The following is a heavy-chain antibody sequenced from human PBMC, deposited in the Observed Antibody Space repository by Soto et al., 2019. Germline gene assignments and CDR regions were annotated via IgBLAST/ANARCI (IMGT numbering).Heavy chain of an antibody. CDR2: ISHSGST. CDR1: GGSISSYY. V-gene: IGHV4-59*01. CDR3: ASIPRGSSFGWFDY. J-gene: IGHJ4*02. D-gene: IGHD5-18*01. Sequence: SETLSLTCTVSGGSISSYYWSWFRQPPGKGLEWIGYISHSGSTKYNPSLESRVTMSIDTSRHQFSLKLSFVTAADTAVYYCASIPRGSSFGWFDYWGQGSLVTVSS.